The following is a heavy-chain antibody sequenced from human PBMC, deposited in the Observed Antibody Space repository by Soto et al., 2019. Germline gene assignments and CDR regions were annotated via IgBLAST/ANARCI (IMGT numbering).Heavy chain of an antibody. J-gene: IGHJ3*02. Sequence: PGGSLRLSCAASGFTFSSYAMSWVRQAPGKGLEWVSAISGSGGSTYYADSVKGRFTISRDNSKNTLYLQMNSLRAEDTAVYYCAKDLSSPYYDFWSGSSIDAFDIWGQGTMVTVSS. D-gene: IGHD3-3*01. CDR1: GFTFSSYA. CDR2: ISGSGGST. CDR3: AKDLSSPYYDFWSGSSIDAFDI. V-gene: IGHV3-23*01.